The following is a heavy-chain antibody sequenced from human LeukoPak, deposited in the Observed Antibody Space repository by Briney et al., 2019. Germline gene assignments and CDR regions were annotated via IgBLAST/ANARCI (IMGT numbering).Heavy chain of an antibody. D-gene: IGHD3-22*01. V-gene: IGHV3-21*01. CDR2: ISSSGSYI. CDR1: RFTFSSYS. J-gene: IGHJ3*02. Sequence: GGSLRLSCAASRFTFSSYSMNWIRQAPGKGLEWVSSISSSGSYIYYADSVKGRFTISRDNAKNSLYLQMNSLRAEDTAVYYCARVQSFPYKWLIPKADAFDIWGQGTMVIVSS. CDR3: ARVQSFPYKWLIPKADAFDI.